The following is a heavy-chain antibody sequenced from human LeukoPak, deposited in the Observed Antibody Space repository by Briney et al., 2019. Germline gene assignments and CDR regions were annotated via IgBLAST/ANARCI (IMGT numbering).Heavy chain of an antibody. D-gene: IGHD2-2*01. J-gene: IGHJ5*02. V-gene: IGHV3-21*01. CDR1: GFTFSSYS. CDR2: ISSSSSYI. Sequence: GGSLRLSCAASGFTFSSYSMNWVRQAPGKGLEWVSSISSSSSYIYYADSVKGRFTISRDNAKNSLYLQMNSLRAEDTAVYYCARDEDQLPTNWFDPWGQGTLVTVSS. CDR3: ARDEDQLPTNWFDP.